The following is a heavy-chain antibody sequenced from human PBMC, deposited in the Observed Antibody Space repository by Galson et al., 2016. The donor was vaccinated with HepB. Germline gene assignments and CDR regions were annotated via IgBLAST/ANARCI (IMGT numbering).Heavy chain of an antibody. CDR2: ISGRGGST. CDR1: GFIFGDNA. J-gene: IGHJ4*02. CDR3: AQSTLKSPYTSSWYYFHY. D-gene: IGHD2-2*02. Sequence: SLRLSCAASGFIFGDNAMSWVRQAPGKGLEWVSAISGRGGSTYYADSVKGRFTISRDNSEDTLYLQMSSLRAEDAAVYYCAQSTLKSPYTSSWYYFHYWGRGTLVTVSS. V-gene: IGHV3-23*01.